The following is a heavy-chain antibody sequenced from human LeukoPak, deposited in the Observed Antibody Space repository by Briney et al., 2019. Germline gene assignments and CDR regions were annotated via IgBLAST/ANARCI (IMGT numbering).Heavy chain of an antibody. CDR3: ARGPGYYYDSSGYYRNKYFQH. D-gene: IGHD3-22*01. CDR2: IYHSGST. V-gene: IGHV4-30-2*01. J-gene: IGHJ1*01. CDR1: GGSISSGGYS. Sequence: SETLSLTCAVSGGSISSGGYSWSWIRQPPGKGLEWIGYIYHSGSTNYNPSLKSRVTISVDTSKNQFSLKLSSVTAADTAVYYCARGPGYYYDSSGYYRNKYFQHWGQGTLVTVSS.